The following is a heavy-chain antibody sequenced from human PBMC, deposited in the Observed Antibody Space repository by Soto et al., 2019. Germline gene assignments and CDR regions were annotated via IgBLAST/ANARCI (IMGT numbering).Heavy chain of an antibody. J-gene: IGHJ6*02. CDR1: GFTFSSYA. CDR3: AKVYGSYYFYYYYGMDV. D-gene: IGHD1-26*01. V-gene: IGHV3-23*01. Sequence: EVQLLESGGGLVQPGGSLRLSCAASGFTFSSYAMSWVRRAPGKGLEWVSAISGSGGSTYYADSVKGRFTISRDNSKNTLYLQMNSLRAEDTAVYYCAKVYGSYYFYYYYGMDVWGQGTTVTVSS. CDR2: ISGSGGST.